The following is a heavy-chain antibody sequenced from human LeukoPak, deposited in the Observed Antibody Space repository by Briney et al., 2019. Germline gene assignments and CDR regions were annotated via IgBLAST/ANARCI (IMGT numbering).Heavy chain of an antibody. V-gene: IGHV3-21*01. D-gene: IGHD4-17*01. CDR2: ISSSNI. CDR3: AREGHGDFSFDY. CDR1: GFTFSSYS. J-gene: IGHJ4*02. Sequence: PGGSLRLSCAASGFTFSSYSMNWVRQAPGKGLEWVSSISSSNIYYADSVKGRFTTSRDNAKNSLYLQMNSLRAEDTAVYYCAREGHGDFSFDYWGQGTLVTVSS.